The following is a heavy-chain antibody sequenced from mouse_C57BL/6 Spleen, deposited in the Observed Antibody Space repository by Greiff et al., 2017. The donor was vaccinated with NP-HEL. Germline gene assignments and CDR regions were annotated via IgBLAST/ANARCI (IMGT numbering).Heavy chain of an antibody. CDR2: ISNGGGST. V-gene: IGHV5-12*01. J-gene: IGHJ3*01. Sequence: DVMLVESGGGLVQPGGSLKLSCAASGFTFSDYYMYWVRQTPEKRLEWVAYISNGGGSTYYPDTVKGRFTISRDNAKNTLYLQMSRLKSEDTAMYYCARRGYGNLFAYWGQGTLVTVSA. CDR1: GFTFSDYY. D-gene: IGHD2-10*02. CDR3: ARRGYGNLFAY.